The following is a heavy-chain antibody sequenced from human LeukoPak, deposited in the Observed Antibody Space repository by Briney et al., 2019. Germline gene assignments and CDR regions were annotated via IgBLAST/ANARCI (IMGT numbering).Heavy chain of an antibody. D-gene: IGHD1-26*01. V-gene: IGHV3-23*01. CDR1: GFTFSSFA. CDR3: AKDKGSGTYPPY. J-gene: IGHJ4*02. CDR2: ISGSGGST. Sequence: GGSLRLSCAASGFTFSSFALSWVRQGPGKGLEWVSGISGSGGSTYYADSVKGRFTISRDNSNNRLYLQMNSLRAEDTAVYYCAKDKGSGTYPPYWGQGTLVTVS.